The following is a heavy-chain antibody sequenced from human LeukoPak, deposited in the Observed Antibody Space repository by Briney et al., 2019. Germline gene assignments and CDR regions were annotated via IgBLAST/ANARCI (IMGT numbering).Heavy chain of an antibody. CDR3: ARNGRGDRADAFDI. CDR2: IYYGGST. D-gene: IGHD2-21*01. Sequence: SETLSLTCAVSGGSISTYHWSWIRQSPGKGLEWIGYIYYGGSTNYNPSLKSRVTISVDTSKTQFSLTLNSVTAADTAVYFCARNGRGDRADAFDIWGQGTVVTVSS. J-gene: IGHJ3*02. CDR1: GGSISTYH. V-gene: IGHV4-59*01.